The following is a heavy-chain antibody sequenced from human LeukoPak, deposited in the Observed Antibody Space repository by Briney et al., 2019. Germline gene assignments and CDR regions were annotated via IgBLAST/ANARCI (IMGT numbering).Heavy chain of an antibody. CDR2: IFYSGST. CDR1: GGSFSGYY. Sequence: SETLSLTCAVYGGSFSGYYWTWVRQPPGKGLEWIGHIFYSGSTKYGPSLNSRVTISLDTSKNQFSLNLNSVTAADTAVYYCARQPSGYYDKSGYYPYYFDHWGQGTLVTVSS. J-gene: IGHJ4*02. CDR3: ARQPSGYYDKSGYYPYYFDH. D-gene: IGHD3-22*01. V-gene: IGHV4-59*08.